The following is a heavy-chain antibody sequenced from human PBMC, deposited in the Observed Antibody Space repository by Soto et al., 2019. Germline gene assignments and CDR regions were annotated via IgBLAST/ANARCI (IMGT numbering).Heavy chain of an antibody. J-gene: IGHJ4*02. V-gene: IGHV4-34*11. CDR3: ARSVAGFDY. CDR2: IXXXXSX. D-gene: IGHD6-19*01. Sequence: PSETLSLTCAVYGGSFSGYYWSWIRQPPGKGXXWXXYIXXXXSXXXNPSLKSRVTISVDTSKNQFSLKLSSVTAADTAVYYCARSVAGFDYWGQGTLVTVSS. CDR1: GGSFSGYY.